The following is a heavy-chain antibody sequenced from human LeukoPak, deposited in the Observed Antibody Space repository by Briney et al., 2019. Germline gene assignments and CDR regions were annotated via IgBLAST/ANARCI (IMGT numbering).Heavy chain of an antibody. CDR3: ARDHRYCSSTTCYGFDC. D-gene: IGHD2-2*01. Sequence: GGSLRLSCAASGFTFDDYGMSWVRQAPGKGLEWVSGINWNGGRTGYADSVKGRFTISRDNAKNSLYLQMNSLRDEDTALYYCARDHRYCSSTTCYGFDCWGQGTLVTVSS. CDR1: GFTFDDYG. CDR2: INWNGGRT. J-gene: IGHJ4*02. V-gene: IGHV3-20*04.